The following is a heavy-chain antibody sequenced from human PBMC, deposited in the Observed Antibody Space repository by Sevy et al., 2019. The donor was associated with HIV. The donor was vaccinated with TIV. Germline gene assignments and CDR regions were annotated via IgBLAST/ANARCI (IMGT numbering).Heavy chain of an antibody. J-gene: IGHJ6*02. CDR2: ISWNSGSI. Sequence: SLRLSCAASGFTFDDYAMHWVRQAPGKGLEWVSGISWNSGSIGYADSVKGRFIISRDNAKNSLYLQMNSLRAEDTALYYCAKARPPLLRYFDWLRGGMDVWGQGTTVTVSS. CDR3: AKARPPLLRYFDWLRGGMDV. V-gene: IGHV3-9*01. CDR1: GFTFDDYA. D-gene: IGHD3-9*01.